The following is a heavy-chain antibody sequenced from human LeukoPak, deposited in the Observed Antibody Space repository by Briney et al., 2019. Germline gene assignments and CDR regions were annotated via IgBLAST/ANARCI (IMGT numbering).Heavy chain of an antibody. CDR2: ISGSGGST. D-gene: IGHD4-17*01. CDR1: GFTFSSYA. J-gene: IGHJ4*02. Sequence: GASLRLSCAASGFTFSSYAMSWVRRAPGKGLEWVSAISGSGGSTYYADSVKGRFTISRDNSKNTLYLQMNSLRAEDTAVYYCAKEGTLDYGDYLDYWGQGTLVTVSS. CDR3: AKEGTLDYGDYLDY. V-gene: IGHV3-23*01.